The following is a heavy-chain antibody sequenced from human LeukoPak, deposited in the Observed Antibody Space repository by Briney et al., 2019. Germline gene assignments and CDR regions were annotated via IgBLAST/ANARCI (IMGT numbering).Heavy chain of an antibody. J-gene: IGHJ6*03. D-gene: IGHD2-8*01. V-gene: IGHV3-30*02. CDR2: IQYDGSNE. CDR1: GFTFSSYG. CDR3: AKDRCSNGIGCYYYYMDV. Sequence: GGSLRLSCAASGFTFSSYGMHWVRQAPGKGLGWVAYIQYDGSNEQYADSVKGRFSISRDSSKNILYLQMNSLRAEDTAVYYCAKDRCSNGIGCYYYYMDVWGKGTTVTISS.